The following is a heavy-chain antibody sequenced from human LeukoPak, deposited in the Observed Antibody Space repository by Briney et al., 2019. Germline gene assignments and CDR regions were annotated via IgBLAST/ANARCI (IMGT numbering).Heavy chain of an antibody. CDR2: INHSGST. V-gene: IGHV4-34*01. CDR1: VGSFSGYY. CDR3: ARGSPVITMVRGVQSNWFDP. D-gene: IGHD3-10*01. Sequence: SETLSLTCAVYVGSFSGYYCSWIRQPPGKGLEWIGEINHSGSTNYNPSLKSRVTISVDTSKNQFSLKLSSVTAADTAVYYCARGSPVITMVRGVQSNWFDPWGQGTLVTVSS. J-gene: IGHJ5*02.